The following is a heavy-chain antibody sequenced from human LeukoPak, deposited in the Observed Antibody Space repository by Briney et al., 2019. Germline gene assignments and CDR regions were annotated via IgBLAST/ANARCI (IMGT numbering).Heavy chain of an antibody. Sequence: GSSVKVSCKASGGTFGSYAISWVRQAPGQGLEWMGGIIPIFGTANYAQKFQGRVTITTDESTSTAYMELSSLRSEDTAVYYCASGRATVTTVAYAFDIWGQGTMVTVSS. CDR1: GGTFGSYA. D-gene: IGHD4-11*01. J-gene: IGHJ3*02. CDR3: ASGRATVTTVAYAFDI. CDR2: IIPIFGTA. V-gene: IGHV1-69*05.